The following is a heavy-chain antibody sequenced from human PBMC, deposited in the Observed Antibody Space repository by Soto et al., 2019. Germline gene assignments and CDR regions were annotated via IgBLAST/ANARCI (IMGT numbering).Heavy chain of an antibody. CDR3: ARRVTGGGERFDP. Sequence: QVQLQVSGPGLVEPSQTLSLTCTVSGASVSSGDYYWTWIRQPPGKDLEWIGYIYSSGNTNYNPSLRSRVTMSTDTSKNQFSLKLTSVTDADTAVYYCARRVTGGGERFDPWGQGTLVTVSS. D-gene: IGHD7-27*01. V-gene: IGHV4-30-4*01. CDR1: GASVSSGDYY. CDR2: IYSSGNT. J-gene: IGHJ5*02.